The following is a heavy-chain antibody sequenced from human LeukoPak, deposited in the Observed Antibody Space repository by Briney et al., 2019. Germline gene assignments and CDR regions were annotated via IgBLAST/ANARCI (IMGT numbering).Heavy chain of an antibody. J-gene: IGHJ4*02. V-gene: IGHV1-24*01. CDR2: FDPEDGET. CDR3: ATVGYSSSWYGSYYFDY. Sequence: ASVKVSCKVSGYTLTELSMHWVRQAPGKGLEWMGGFDPEDGETIYAQKSQGRVTMTEDTSTDTAYMELSSLRSEDTAVYYCATVGYSSSWYGSYYFDYWGQGTLVTVSS. D-gene: IGHD6-13*01. CDR1: GYTLTELS.